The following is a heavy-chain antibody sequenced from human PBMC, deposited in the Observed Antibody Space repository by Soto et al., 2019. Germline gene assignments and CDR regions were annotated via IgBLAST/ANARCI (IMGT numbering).Heavy chain of an antibody. CDR3: ARDALPVITKGYFDY. CDR2: ISYDGSNK. V-gene: IGHV3-30-3*01. CDR1: GFTFSSYA. J-gene: IGHJ4*02. Sequence: QVQLVESGGGVVQPGRSLRLSCAASGFTFSSYAMHWVRQAPGKGLEWVAVISYDGSNKYYADSVKGRFTISRDNYKNTLYLQMNSLRAEDTAVYYCARDALPVITKGYFDYWGQGTLVTVSS. D-gene: IGHD3-22*01.